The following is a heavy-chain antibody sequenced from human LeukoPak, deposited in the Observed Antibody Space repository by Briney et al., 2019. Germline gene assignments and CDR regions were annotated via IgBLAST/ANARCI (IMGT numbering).Heavy chain of an antibody. CDR2: INPSGGST. CDR3: AKVADSSGYRWYYFDY. D-gene: IGHD3-22*01. Sequence: GASVKVSCKASGYTFTSYYMHWVRQAPGQGLEWMGIINPSGGSTSYAQKFQGRVTMTRDMSTSTVYMELNSLRAEDTAVYYCAKVADSSGYRWYYFDYWGQGTLVTVSS. CDR1: GYTFTSYY. V-gene: IGHV1-46*01. J-gene: IGHJ4*02.